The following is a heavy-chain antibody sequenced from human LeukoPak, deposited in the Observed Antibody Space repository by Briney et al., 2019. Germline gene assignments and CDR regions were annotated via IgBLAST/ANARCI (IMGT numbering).Heavy chain of an antibody. D-gene: IGHD2-21*02. CDR2: INHSGST. J-gene: IGHJ4*02. V-gene: IGHV4-34*01. CDR1: GGSFSGYY. CDR3: ARHNCGGDCYSFPLDY. Sequence: PSETLSLTCAVYGGSFSGYYWSWIRQPPGKGLEWIGEINHSGSTNYNPSLKSRVTISVDTSKNQFSRKLSSVTAADTAVYYCARHNCGGDCYSFPLDYWGLGTLVTVSS.